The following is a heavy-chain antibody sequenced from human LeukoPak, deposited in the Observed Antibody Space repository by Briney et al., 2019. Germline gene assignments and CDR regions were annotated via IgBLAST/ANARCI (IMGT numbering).Heavy chain of an antibody. CDR2: IRAYNANT. CDR3: ARRKYGSRSYYLDY. D-gene: IGHD3-10*01. CDR1: GYTFTSYG. J-gene: IGHJ4*02. Sequence: ASVTVSCKESGYTFTSYGISWVRQAPGEGLEGMGWIRAYNANTTYAQQLHPRVTMPTYPSTSTAYMELRSLRSDDTAVYYCARRKYGSRSYYLDYWGQGTLVTVSS. V-gene: IGHV1-18*01.